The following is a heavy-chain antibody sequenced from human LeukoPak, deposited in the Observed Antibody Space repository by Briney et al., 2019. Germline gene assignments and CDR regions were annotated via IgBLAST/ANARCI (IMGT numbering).Heavy chain of an antibody. CDR1: GYSFIGHH. V-gene: IGHV1-2*02. J-gene: IGHJ4*02. Sequence: GASVKVSCKASGYSFIGHHMHWVRQAPGQGPEWMGWTNPNTGGTKYAQKFQGRVTMTRDTSISTAYMELSSLTSDDTAVYFCASVEMATIGSEHWGQGTLVTVSS. CDR2: TNPNTGGT. CDR3: ASVEMATIGSEH. D-gene: IGHD5-24*01.